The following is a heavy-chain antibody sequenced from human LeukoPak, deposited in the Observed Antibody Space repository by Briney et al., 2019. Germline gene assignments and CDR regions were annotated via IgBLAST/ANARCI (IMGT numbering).Heavy chain of an antibody. CDR2: IYYSGST. D-gene: IGHD6-19*01. CDR3: ARLPQCGPVDY. J-gene: IGHJ4*02. V-gene: IGHV4-59*01. Sequence: SETLSLTCTVSGGPISSYYWSWIRQPPGKGLEWIGYIYYSGSTNYNPSLKSRVTISVDTSKNQFSLKLSSVTAADTAVYYCARLPQCGPVDYWGQGTLVTVSS. CDR1: GGPISSYY.